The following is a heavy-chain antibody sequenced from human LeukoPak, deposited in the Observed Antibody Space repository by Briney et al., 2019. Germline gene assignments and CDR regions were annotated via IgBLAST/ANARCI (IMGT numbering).Heavy chain of an antibody. CDR1: GYTFTGYY. CDR2: INPNSGST. D-gene: IGHD2-2*01. J-gene: IGHJ5*02. Sequence: ASVKVSCKASGYTFTGYYMHWVRQAPEQGLEWMGWINPNSGSTNYAQKLQGRVTMTRDTSISTAYMELSRLRSDDTAVYYCARGVGYCSSTSCQGGDWFDPWGQGTLVTVSS. CDR3: ARGVGYCSSTSCQGGDWFDP. V-gene: IGHV1-2*02.